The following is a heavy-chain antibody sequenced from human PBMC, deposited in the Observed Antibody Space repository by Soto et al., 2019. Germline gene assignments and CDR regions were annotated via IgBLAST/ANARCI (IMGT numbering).Heavy chain of an antibody. CDR1: GGTFSSYA. CDR2: IIPIFGTA. CDR3: ARGIAVVAARTYYFDY. D-gene: IGHD2-15*01. Sequence: SVKVSCKASGGTFSSYAISCVRQAPGQGLEWMGGIIPIFGTANYAQKFQGRVTITADESTSTAYMELSSLRSEDTAVYYCARGIAVVAARTYYFDYWGQGTLVTVSS. J-gene: IGHJ4*02. V-gene: IGHV1-69*13.